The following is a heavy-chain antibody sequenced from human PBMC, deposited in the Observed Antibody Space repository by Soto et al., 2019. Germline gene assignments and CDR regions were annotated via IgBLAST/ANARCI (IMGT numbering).Heavy chain of an antibody. D-gene: IGHD2-15*01. CDR3: ARGLVVAATSSGMDV. Sequence: ASVKVSCKASGYTFTGYYMHWVRKAPGQGLEWMGWINPKSGGTNYAQKFQGRVTMTRDTSISTAYMELSRLRSDDTAVYYCARGLVVAATSSGMDVWGQGTTVTVSS. CDR1: GYTFTGYY. CDR2: INPKSGGT. J-gene: IGHJ6*02. V-gene: IGHV1-2*02.